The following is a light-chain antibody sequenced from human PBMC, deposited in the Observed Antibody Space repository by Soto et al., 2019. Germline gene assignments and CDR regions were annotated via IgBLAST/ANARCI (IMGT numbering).Light chain of an antibody. V-gene: IGKV3-20*01. Sequence: ESVLTQSPGTLSLSLGERATLSCGASQSVSSSYLAWYQQRPGQAPRLLIYGPSSRATGIPDRFSGSGSGTDFSLTISRLEPEDFAVYYCQQYGTSPPITFGQGTRLEIK. CDR2: GPS. J-gene: IGKJ5*01. CDR3: QQYGTSPPIT. CDR1: QSVSSSY.